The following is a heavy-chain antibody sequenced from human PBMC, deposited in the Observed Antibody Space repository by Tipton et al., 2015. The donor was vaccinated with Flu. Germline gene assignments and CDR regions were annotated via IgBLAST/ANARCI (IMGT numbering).Heavy chain of an antibody. J-gene: IGHJ6*02. CDR1: GYSLTELS. CDR2: FDPEDDER. V-gene: IGHV1-24*01. Sequence: QLVQSGAELKKPGASVKVSCKVSGYSLTELSIHWVRQAPGEGLEWMGRFDPEDDERMYAQKFQGRVTMTEDTSTDTVYMEVSSLRSEDTAVYYCATHKSYYYGMDVWGQGTTVTVSS. CDR3: ATHKSYYYGMDV.